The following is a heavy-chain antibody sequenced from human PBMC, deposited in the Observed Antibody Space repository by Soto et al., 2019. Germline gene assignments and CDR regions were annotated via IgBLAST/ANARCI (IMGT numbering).Heavy chain of an antibody. V-gene: IGHV3-15*01. CDR2: VRSQIDGGTT. D-gene: IGHD4-17*01. CDR3: TTVAYGEYVSDY. Sequence: EVELVESGGVLVKPGGSLRLSCAASGFAFTNAWMAWVRQAPGKALEWVGRVRSQIDGGTTDYAAPVKDRFTISRDDSKKPVFLQMNNLKTEDTAVYYCTTVAYGEYVSDYWGQGTLVTVSS. CDR1: GFAFTNAW. J-gene: IGHJ4*02.